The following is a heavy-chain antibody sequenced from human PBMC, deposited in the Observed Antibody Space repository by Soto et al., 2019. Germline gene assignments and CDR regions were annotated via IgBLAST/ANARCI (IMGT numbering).Heavy chain of an antibody. Sequence: PSETLSLTWTVSGGTISSGGDYWRWIRQHPGRGLEWIGYIYYSGSTYYNPSLKSRVTISVDTYKNQFSLKLSSVTAADTVVYYCARGGYCSSTSCPYYYYYYGMAVWGQGTTVPFSS. CDR2: IYYSGST. CDR1: GGTISSGGDY. J-gene: IGHJ6*02. D-gene: IGHD2-2*01. V-gene: IGHV4-31*02. CDR3: ARGGYCSSTSCPYYYYYYGMAV.